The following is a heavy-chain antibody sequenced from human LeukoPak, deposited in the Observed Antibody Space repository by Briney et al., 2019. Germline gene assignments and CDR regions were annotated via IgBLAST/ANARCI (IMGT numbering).Heavy chain of an antibody. Sequence: PGGSLRLSCAASGFTFSSNTLSWVREAPGKGLEWVSYISSSASTIYYADSVKGRFTISRDNAKNSLYLQMNSLRAEDTAVYYCARGKSGSTSNWFDPWGQGTLVTVSS. CDR2: ISSSASTI. CDR1: GFTFSSNT. J-gene: IGHJ5*02. D-gene: IGHD1-1*01. V-gene: IGHV3-48*04. CDR3: ARGKSGSTSNWFDP.